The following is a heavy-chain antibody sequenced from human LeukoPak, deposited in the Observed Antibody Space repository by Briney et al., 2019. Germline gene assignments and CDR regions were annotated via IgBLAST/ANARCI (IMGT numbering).Heavy chain of an antibody. J-gene: IGHJ6*03. Sequence: ASVKVFCKASGGTFSSYAISWVRQAPGQGLEWMGGIIPIFGTANYAQKFQGRVTITADESTSTAYMELSSLRSEDTAVYYCARSGYCSSTSCIGNYYYYMDVWGKGTTVTISS. CDR2: IIPIFGTA. CDR3: ARSGYCSSTSCIGNYYYYMDV. V-gene: IGHV1-69*13. D-gene: IGHD2-2*01. CDR1: GGTFSSYA.